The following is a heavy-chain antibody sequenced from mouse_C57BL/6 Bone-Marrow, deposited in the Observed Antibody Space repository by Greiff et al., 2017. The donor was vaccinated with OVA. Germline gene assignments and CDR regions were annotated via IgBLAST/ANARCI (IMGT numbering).Heavy chain of an antibody. J-gene: IGHJ4*01. CDR1: GYSFTDYN. Sequence: VQLQQSGPELVKPGASVKISCKASGYSFTDYNMNWVKQSNGKSLEWIGVINPNYGTTSYNQKFKGKATLTVDQSSSTAYMQLNSLPSEDSAVYDGARYDGYYHYYYAMDYWGQGTSVTVSS. CDR3: ARYDGYYHYYYAMDY. V-gene: IGHV1-39*01. D-gene: IGHD2-3*01. CDR2: INPNYGTT.